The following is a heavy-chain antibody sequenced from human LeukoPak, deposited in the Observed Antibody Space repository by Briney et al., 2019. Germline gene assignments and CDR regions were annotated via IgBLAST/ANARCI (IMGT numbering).Heavy chain of an antibody. Sequence: PGRSLRLSCAASGFTFSSYAMHWVRQAPGKGLEWVAVISYDGSNKYYADSVKGRFTISRDNSKNTLYLQMNSLRAEDTAVCYCARARDYWGQGTLVTVSS. CDR3: ARARDY. CDR2: ISYDGSNK. V-gene: IGHV3-30-3*01. J-gene: IGHJ4*02. CDR1: GFTFSSYA.